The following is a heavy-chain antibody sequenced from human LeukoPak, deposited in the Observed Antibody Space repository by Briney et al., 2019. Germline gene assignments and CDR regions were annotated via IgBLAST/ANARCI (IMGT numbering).Heavy chain of an antibody. CDR3: ASSWLRPPPLHL. J-gene: IGHJ4*02. Sequence: SETLSLTCAVYGGSFSGYYWSWIRQPPGKGLEWIGEIDHSGSTNYNLSLKSRVTISIDTSKYQFSLKLRSVIAADTAVYYCASSWLRPPPLHLWGQGTLVTVSS. CDR2: IDHSGST. CDR1: GGSFSGYY. V-gene: IGHV4-34*01. D-gene: IGHD6-19*01.